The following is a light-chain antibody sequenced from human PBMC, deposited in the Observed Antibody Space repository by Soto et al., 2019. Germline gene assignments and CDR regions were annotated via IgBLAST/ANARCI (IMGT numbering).Light chain of an antibody. V-gene: IGKV3-20*01. J-gene: IGKJ1*01. CDR2: AAS. CDR1: QSVTSNY. Sequence: EVVLTQSPGTVSLSPGERATLSCRASQSVTSNYLAWYQQKPGQAPRLLIYAASSRATGIPDRFSGSGSGTDFPLSISRLESEDFAVYYCQYYGSSVTWTVGLGAKVEIK. CDR3: QYYGSSVTWT.